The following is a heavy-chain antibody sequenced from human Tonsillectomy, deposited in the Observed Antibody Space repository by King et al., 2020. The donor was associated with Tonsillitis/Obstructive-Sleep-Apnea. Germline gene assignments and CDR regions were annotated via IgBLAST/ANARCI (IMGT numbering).Heavy chain of an antibody. CDR3: ARLDDILTGPKYMDV. D-gene: IGHD3-9*01. CDR1: GGSISSYY. CDR2: IYYSGST. V-gene: IGHV4-59*08. J-gene: IGHJ6*03. Sequence: QLQESGPGLVKPSENLSLTCTVSGGSISSYYWSWIRQPPGKGLEWIGYIYYSGSTNYNPSLRSRVTISVDTYKNQFSLKLSSVTAAETAVYYCARLDDILTGPKYMDVWGKGTTVTVSS.